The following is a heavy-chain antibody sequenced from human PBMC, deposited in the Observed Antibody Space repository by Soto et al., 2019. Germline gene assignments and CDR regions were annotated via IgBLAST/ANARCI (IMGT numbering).Heavy chain of an antibody. Sequence: GESLKISCQGSGYTFTNHWITWERQMPGKGLEWMGRINPSDSHTNYSPSFQGHVTMSVDKSISTAYLQWSSLKASDSAMYYCARHASYYVSSGYFGTYWGQGTLVTVSS. CDR1: GYTFTNHW. J-gene: IGHJ4*02. V-gene: IGHV5-10-1*01. CDR3: ARHASYYVSSGYFGTY. CDR2: INPSDSHT. D-gene: IGHD3-22*01.